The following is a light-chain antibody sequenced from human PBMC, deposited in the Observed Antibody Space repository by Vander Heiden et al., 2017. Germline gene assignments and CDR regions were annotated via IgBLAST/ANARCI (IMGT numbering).Light chain of an antibody. CDR1: QSISSW. CDR3: QQYNSYLWT. J-gene: IGKJ1*01. Sequence: DIQTTQSPSIPSASVGDRVTITCRASQSISSWLAWYQQKPGEAPKLLIYKASSLEGRGPSRFSGGGSGTEFTLTISSMQPDDFATDYCQQYNSYLWTFGQGTKVEIK. V-gene: IGKV1-5*03. CDR2: KAS.